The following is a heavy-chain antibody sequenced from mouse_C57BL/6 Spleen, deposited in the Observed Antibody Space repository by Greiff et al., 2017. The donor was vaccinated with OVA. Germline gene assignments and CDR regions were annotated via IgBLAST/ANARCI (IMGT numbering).Heavy chain of an antibody. Sequence: EVMLVESGGDLVKPGGSLKLSCAASGFTFSSYGMSWVRQTPDKRLEWVATISSGGSYTYYPDSVKGRCTISRDNAKNTLYLQMSSLKSEDTAMYYCARVYYGSSYFYFDVWGTGTTVTVSS. V-gene: IGHV5-6*01. CDR1: GFTFSSYG. CDR2: ISSGGSYT. J-gene: IGHJ1*03. CDR3: ARVYYGSSYFYFDV. D-gene: IGHD1-1*01.